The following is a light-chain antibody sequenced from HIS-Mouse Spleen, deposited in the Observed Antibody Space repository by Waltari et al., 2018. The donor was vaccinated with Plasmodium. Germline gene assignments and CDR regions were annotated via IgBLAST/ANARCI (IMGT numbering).Light chain of an antibody. CDR3: QQDYNLPYT. CDR2: GAA. Sequence: STRARQRVRRTYLAVYQHKPGQAPRLLIYGAATRATGIPARFSGSWSWTDFTLTISSLQPEDFAVYYCQQDYNLPYTFGQGTKLEIK. V-gene: IGKV3D-7*01. CDR1: QRVRRTY. J-gene: IGKJ2*01.